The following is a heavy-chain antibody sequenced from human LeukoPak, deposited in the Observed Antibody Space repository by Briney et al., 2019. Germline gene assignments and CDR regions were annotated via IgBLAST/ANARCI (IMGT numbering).Heavy chain of an antibody. J-gene: IGHJ4*02. D-gene: IGHD2-2*01. Sequence: ASVKVSCKASGYTFSSFAISWVRQAPGQGLEWMGWISAYNGHTSNAQKFRGRVTMITDTSTTTAYMELRSLTSDDTAVYYCARDRNRGASWLDSWGQGTLVTVSS. CDR3: ARDRNRGASWLDS. CDR2: ISAYNGHT. V-gene: IGHV1-18*01. CDR1: GYTFSSFA.